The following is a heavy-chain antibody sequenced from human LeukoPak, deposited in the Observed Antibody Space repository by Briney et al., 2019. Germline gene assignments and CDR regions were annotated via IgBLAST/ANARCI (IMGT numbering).Heavy chain of an antibody. J-gene: IGHJ4*02. V-gene: IGHV3-21*01. CDR3: AGLTGDAIDY. CDR2: ISSAGTYT. D-gene: IGHD7-27*01. CDR1: GFTFSTYS. Sequence: GGSLRLSCAASGFTFSTYSMNWVRQAPGRGLEWVSSISSAGTYTHYADSVKGRFTISRDNAKNTLYLQMNSLRAEDTAVYYCAGLTGDAIDYWGQGNLVTVSS.